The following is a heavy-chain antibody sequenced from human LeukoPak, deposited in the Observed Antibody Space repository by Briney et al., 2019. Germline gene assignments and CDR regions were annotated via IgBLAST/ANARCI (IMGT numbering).Heavy chain of an antibody. Sequence: GASVKVSCKASGYTFTSYYIYWMRQAHGHGLDWMGIINPSGGRTNYAHKFQGRVTMTRDMSTSTVYMELSSLRSEDTAVYYCARDRGVAAAVTFDYWGQGTLVTVSS. CDR3: ARDRGVAAAVTFDY. CDR1: GYTFTSYY. D-gene: IGHD6-13*01. CDR2: INPSGGRT. V-gene: IGHV1-46*01. J-gene: IGHJ4*02.